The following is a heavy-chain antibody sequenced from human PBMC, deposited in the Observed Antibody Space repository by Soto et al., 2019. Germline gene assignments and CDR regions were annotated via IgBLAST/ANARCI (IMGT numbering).Heavy chain of an antibody. CDR1: GGSISSYY. V-gene: IGHV4-59*01. CDR3: ARVRVLLWFGELLSDWFDP. CDR2: IYYSGST. Sequence: SETLSLTCTVSGGSISSYYWSLIRQPTGKGLEWIGYIYYSGSTNYNPSLKSRVTISVDTSKNQFSLKLSSVTAADTAVYYCARVRVLLWFGELLSDWFDPWGQGTLVTVSS. D-gene: IGHD3-10*01. J-gene: IGHJ5*02.